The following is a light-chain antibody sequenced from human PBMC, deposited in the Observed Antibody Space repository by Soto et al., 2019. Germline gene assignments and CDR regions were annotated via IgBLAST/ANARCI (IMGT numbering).Light chain of an antibody. CDR3: QQTSNTPQT. CDR2: GAS. CDR1: QNIDIY. V-gene: IGKV1-39*01. J-gene: IGKJ4*01. Sequence: DIQMTQSPYSLSASVGDRVTITCRASQNIDIYLHWYQQKPGTAPKLLIYGASSLQSGVPSRFSGSGSGTDFTLTIRSLQPEDFATYYCQQTSNTPQTFGGGTKVEIK.